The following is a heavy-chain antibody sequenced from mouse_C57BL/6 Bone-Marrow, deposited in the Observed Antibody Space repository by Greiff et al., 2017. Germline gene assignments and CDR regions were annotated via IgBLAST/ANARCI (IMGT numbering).Heavy chain of an antibody. Sequence: EVKVEESGGGLVPPGGSMKLSCVASGFTFSNYWMNWVRQSPETGLEWVAQISLKSDNYATNYAESVQGRFTISRDDSKSSVYLQMNNLRAEDTGIYYCTLSDYYGSSYDYWGQGTTLTVSS. D-gene: IGHD1-1*01. CDR1: GFTFSNYW. CDR2: ISLKSDNYAT. CDR3: TLSDYYGSSYDY. J-gene: IGHJ2*01. V-gene: IGHV6-3*01.